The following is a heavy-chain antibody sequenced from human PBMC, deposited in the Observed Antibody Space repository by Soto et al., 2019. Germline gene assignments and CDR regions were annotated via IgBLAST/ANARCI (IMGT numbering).Heavy chain of an antibody. CDR3: VKDLHSMGLFDY. Sequence: GGSLRLSCAASGFTFSSYAMHWVRRAPGKGLEWVAVISYDGSNKYYADSVKGRFTISRDNSKNTLYLQMSSLRAEDTAVYYCVKDLHSMGLFDYWGQGTLVTVSS. CDR1: GFTFSSYA. CDR2: ISYDGSNK. V-gene: IGHV3-30-3*01. J-gene: IGHJ4*02. D-gene: IGHD3-10*01.